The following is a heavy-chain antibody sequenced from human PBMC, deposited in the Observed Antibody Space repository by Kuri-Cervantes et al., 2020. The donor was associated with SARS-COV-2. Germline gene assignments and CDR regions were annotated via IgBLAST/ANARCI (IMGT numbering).Heavy chain of an antibody. CDR2: IYYSGST. CDR3: ARGGLGSGRSPYYYYGMDV. Sequence: SETLSLTCTVSGGSISSSSYYWGWIRQPPGKGLEWIGSIYYSGSTYYNPSLKSGVTISVDTSKNQFSLKLSSVTAADTAVYYCARGGLGSGRSPYYYYGMDVWGQGTTVTVSS. CDR1: GGSISSSSYY. J-gene: IGHJ6*02. V-gene: IGHV4-39*07. D-gene: IGHD3-10*01.